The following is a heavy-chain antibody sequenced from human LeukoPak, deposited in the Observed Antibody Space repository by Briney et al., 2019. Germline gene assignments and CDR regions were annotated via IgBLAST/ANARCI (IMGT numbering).Heavy chain of an antibody. D-gene: IGHD5-12*01. Sequence: ASVKVSCKVSGYTLTELSMHWVRQAPGQGLEWLGWINANNGGGNYAQEFQGRITMTWDTSISTAYMELSRLRSDDTAVYYCARYPLGYSGYLKDWGQGTLVTVSS. V-gene: IGHV1-2*02. CDR1: GYTLTELS. J-gene: IGHJ4*02. CDR2: INANNGGG. CDR3: ARYPLGYSGYLKD.